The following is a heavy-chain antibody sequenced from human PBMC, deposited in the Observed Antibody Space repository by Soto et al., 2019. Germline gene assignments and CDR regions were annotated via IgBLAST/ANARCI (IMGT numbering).Heavy chain of an antibody. V-gene: IGHV1-18*01. CDR1: GYTFTSYG. CDR2: ISAYNGNT. J-gene: IGHJ4*02. CDR3: ARVPILDFWSGYSHFDY. Sequence: ASVKVSCKASGYTFTSYGISWVRQAPGQGLEWMGWISAYNGNTNYAQKLQGRVTMTTDPSTSTAYMELRSLRSDDTAVYYCARVPILDFWSGYSHFDYWGQGTLVTVSS. D-gene: IGHD3-3*01.